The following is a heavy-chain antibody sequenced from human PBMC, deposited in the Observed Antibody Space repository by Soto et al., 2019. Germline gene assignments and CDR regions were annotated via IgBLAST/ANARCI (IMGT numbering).Heavy chain of an antibody. CDR1: GFTFSSSE. CDR2: IHPGGQTI. Sequence: PWGSLRLSCAASGFTFSSSEMYWVRQAPGKGLEWISYIHPGGQTIFYAESVKGRFTISRDNAKHSVYLQMNSLRAEDTAVYYCARRGSRWGRGTKVTVSS. J-gene: IGHJ3*01. V-gene: IGHV3-48*03. CDR3: ARRGSR. D-gene: IGHD2-15*01.